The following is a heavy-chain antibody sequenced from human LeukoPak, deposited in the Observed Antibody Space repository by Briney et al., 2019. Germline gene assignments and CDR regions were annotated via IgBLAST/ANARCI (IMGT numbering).Heavy chain of an antibody. D-gene: IGHD1-26*01. CDR3: ARDHEWGRAYFDY. V-gene: IGHV3-21*01. CDR2: ISSSSSYI. J-gene: IGHJ4*02. CDR1: GFTFSSYS. Sequence: PGGSLRLSCAASGFTFSSYSMNWVRQAPGKGLEWVSSISSSSSYIYYADSVKGRFTISRDNAKNSLYLQMNSLRAEDTAVYYCARDHEWGRAYFDYWGQGTLVTVSS.